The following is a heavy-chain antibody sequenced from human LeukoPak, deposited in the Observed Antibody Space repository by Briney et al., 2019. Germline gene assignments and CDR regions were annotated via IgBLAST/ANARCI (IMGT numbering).Heavy chain of an antibody. CDR1: GYSFTNYW. Sequence: GESLKISCQGSGYSFTNYWIGWVRQMPGKGLEWMGIIYPHDSDTRYSPSFQGQVTISADKSINTAFLQWNSLKASDTAMYYCASGIVVVSATNAFDIWGLGTMVTVSS. CDR3: ASGIVVVSATNAFDI. D-gene: IGHD2-15*01. CDR2: IYPHDSDT. V-gene: IGHV5-51*01. J-gene: IGHJ3*02.